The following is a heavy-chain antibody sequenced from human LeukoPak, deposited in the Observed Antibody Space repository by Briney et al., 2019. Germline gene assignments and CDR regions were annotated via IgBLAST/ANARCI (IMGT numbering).Heavy chain of an antibody. D-gene: IGHD2-21*02. Sequence: ASVKVSCTASGYTFTSYAMHWVRQAPGQRLECMGWTNTGNGNTKYSQKFQGRVTITRDASASTAYMDLSSLRSEDTAVYYCARNTETAIPLPYYFDYWGQGTLVTVSS. CDR2: TNTGNGNT. CDR1: GYTFTSYA. CDR3: ARNTETAIPLPYYFDY. J-gene: IGHJ4*02. V-gene: IGHV1-3*04.